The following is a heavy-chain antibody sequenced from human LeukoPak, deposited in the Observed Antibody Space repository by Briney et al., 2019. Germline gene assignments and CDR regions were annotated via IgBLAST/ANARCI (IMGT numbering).Heavy chain of an antibody. CDR1: GFTFSSYG. CDR2: ILNDGSQE. D-gene: IGHD1-26*01. V-gene: IGHV3-33*01. CDR3: ARDDELWDNALDI. J-gene: IGHJ3*02. Sequence: GGSLRLSCAASGFTFSSYGMHWVRQAPGKGLEWVAVILNDGSQEKYADSVKGRFTISRDNSKNTLLMQMNSRRAEDTAVYYCARDDELWDNALDIWGQGTMVTVSS.